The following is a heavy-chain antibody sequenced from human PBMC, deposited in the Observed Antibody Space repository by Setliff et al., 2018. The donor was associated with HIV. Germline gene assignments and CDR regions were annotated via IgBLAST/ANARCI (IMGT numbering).Heavy chain of an antibody. D-gene: IGHD7-27*01. CDR2: ISGSSGGT. V-gene: IGHV3-23*01. CDR3: AREFALGSDF. Sequence: PGGSLRLSCAASGFTLSSGGMSWVRQAPGKGLEWVSGISGSSGGTYYAYSVEGRFTISRDNSKNTLYVQMNRLRVEDTAVYYCAREFALGSDFWGQGTLVTVSS. J-gene: IGHJ4*02. CDR1: GFTLSSGG.